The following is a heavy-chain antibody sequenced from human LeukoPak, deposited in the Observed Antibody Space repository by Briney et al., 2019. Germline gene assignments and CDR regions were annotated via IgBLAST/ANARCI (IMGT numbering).Heavy chain of an antibody. CDR1: GGSISSGGYS. CDR3: AIGSRFDY. J-gene: IGHJ4*02. Sequence: SETLSLTCAVSGGSISSGGYSWSWIRQPPGKGLEWIGYIYYSGSTNYNPSLKSRVTISVDTSKNQFSLKLSSVTAADTAVYYCAIGSRFDYWGQGTLVTVSS. D-gene: IGHD5-12*01. V-gene: IGHV4-61*08. CDR2: IYYSGST.